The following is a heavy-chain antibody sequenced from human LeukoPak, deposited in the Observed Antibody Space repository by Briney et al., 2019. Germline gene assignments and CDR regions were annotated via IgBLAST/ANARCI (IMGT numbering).Heavy chain of an antibody. CDR2: IRHDGSNK. J-gene: IGHJ4*02. D-gene: IGHD3-10*01. V-gene: IGHV3-30*02. CDR3: AKDMSMVRGVVGYFDH. CDR1: GFTFSTYV. Sequence: GGSLRLSCAASGFTFSTYVMYWARQAPGKGLEWLGYIRHDGSNKYYADSVKGRFTISRDNSNNTLYLQMNSLRAEDTAVYYCAKDMSMVRGVVGYFDHWGQGTLVTVSS.